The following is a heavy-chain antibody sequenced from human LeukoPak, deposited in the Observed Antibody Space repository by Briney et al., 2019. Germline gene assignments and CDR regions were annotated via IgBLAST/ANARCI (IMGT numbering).Heavy chain of an antibody. V-gene: IGHV3-23*01. Sequence: GGSLRLSCTDSGFTFSSYALAWVRQAPGKGLEWVAAVTSRGVGTHYADSVQGRFTISRNNSKNTLYLQMNSLRAEDTALYYCAKAFMYSSSWFDYWGQGTLVTVSS. CDR2: VTSRGVGT. CDR1: GFTFSSYA. CDR3: AKAFMYSSSWFDY. D-gene: IGHD6-19*01. J-gene: IGHJ5*01.